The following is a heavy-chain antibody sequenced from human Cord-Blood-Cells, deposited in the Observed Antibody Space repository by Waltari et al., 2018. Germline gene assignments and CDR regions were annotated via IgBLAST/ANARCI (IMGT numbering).Heavy chain of an antibody. J-gene: IGHJ6*02. Sequence: QVQLVESGGGVVQPGRSLRLSCAASGFTFSSHAMHWVRQAPGKGLGWVAVISYDGSNKYYADSVKGRFTISRDNSKNTLYLQMNSLRAEDTAVYYCARDPRSSSWYYYYYGMDVWGQGTTVTVSS. V-gene: IGHV3-30*04. D-gene: IGHD6-13*01. CDR2: ISYDGSNK. CDR1: GFTFSSHA. CDR3: ARDPRSSSWYYYYYGMDV.